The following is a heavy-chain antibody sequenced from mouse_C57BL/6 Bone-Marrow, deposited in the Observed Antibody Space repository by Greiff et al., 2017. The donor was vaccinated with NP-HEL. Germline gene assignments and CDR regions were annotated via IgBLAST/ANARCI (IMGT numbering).Heavy chain of an antibody. V-gene: IGHV3-6*01. CDR1: GYSITSGYY. J-gene: IGHJ4*01. CDR2: ISYDGSN. D-gene: IGHD1-1*01. CDR3: ARGGLITTVVARNAMDY. Sequence: DVKLQESGPGLVKPSQSLSLTCSVTGYSITSGYYWNWIRQFPGNKLEWMGYISYDGSNNYNPSLKNRISITRDTSKNQFFLKLNSVTTEDTATYYCARGGLITTVVARNAMDYWGQGTSVTVSS.